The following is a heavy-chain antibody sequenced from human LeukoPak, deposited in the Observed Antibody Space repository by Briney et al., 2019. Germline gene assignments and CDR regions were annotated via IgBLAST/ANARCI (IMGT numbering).Heavy chain of an antibody. J-gene: IGHJ6*03. CDR2: ISSSGSTI. CDR3: ARDRVSDNSGYYPNYYYYYYMDV. Sequence: PGGSLRLSCAASGFTFSSYEMNWVRQAPGKGLEWVSYISSSGSTIYYADSVKGRFTISRDNAKNSLYLQMNSLRAEDTALYYCARDRVSDNSGYYPNYYYYYYMDVWGKGTTVTVSS. D-gene: IGHD3-22*01. CDR1: GFTFSSYE. V-gene: IGHV3-48*03.